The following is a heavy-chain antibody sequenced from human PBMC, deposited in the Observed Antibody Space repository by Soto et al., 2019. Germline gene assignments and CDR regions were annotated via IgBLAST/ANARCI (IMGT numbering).Heavy chain of an antibody. D-gene: IGHD3-10*01. CDR3: VGGQYYFDY. CDR2: ISCDGSDK. V-gene: IGHV3-30*03. CDR1: GFPFTSYG. J-gene: IGHJ4*02. Sequence: QVQLVESGGGVVQPGRSLRLSCAASGFPFTSYGMHWVREGPGKGLEWVAIISCDGSDKYYADSVKGRFTMSRDNSKNTLYLQMNSLRPEDTALYYCVGGQYYFDYRGQGTLVIVSS.